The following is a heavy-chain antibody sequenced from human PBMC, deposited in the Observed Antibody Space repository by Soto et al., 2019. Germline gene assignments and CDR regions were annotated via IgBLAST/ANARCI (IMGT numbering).Heavy chain of an antibody. CDR1: GFTFSSYA. V-gene: IGHV3-23*01. CDR2: ISGSGDYT. D-gene: IGHD6-19*01. Sequence: PGGSLRLSCAASGFTFSSYAITWGRQAPGKGLEWVSSISGSGDYTYYADSVKGRFTISRDNSKNTLYLQMNSLRAEDTAVYYCAKGLAVAGPYYYGMDVWGQGTTVTVSS. J-gene: IGHJ6*02. CDR3: AKGLAVAGPYYYGMDV.